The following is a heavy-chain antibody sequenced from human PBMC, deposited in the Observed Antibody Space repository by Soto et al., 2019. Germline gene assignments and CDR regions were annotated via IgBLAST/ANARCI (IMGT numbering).Heavy chain of an antibody. V-gene: IGHV3-30-3*01. J-gene: IGHJ4*01. CDR3: ASGSSCCFDY. D-gene: IGHD6-19*01. Sequence: QVQLVESGGGVVQPGRSLRLSCAASGFTFNHYAMHWVRQAPGKGLEWVAIVSYDGINEYCADSVKGRFTVSRDNSKNTLYLHMNHLRAEDTAVYYCASGSSCCFDYWGHGTLVTVSS. CDR1: GFTFNHYA. CDR2: VSYDGINE.